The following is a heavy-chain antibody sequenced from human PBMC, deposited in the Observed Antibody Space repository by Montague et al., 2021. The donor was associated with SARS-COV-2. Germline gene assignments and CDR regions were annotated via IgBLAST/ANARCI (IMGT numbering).Heavy chain of an antibody. CDR3: ARDRGVQYQLQMPFYFDY. D-gene: IGHD2-2*01. Sequence: SETLSLTCAVYGGSFSGYYWSCIRQPPGKGLEWIGEIYHSGSTNYNPSLKSRVTISVDTSKNQFSLRLSSVTAADTAVYYCARDRGVQYQLQMPFYFDYWGQGTLVTVSS. CDR2: IYHSGST. V-gene: IGHV4-34*01. CDR1: GGSFSGYY. J-gene: IGHJ4*02.